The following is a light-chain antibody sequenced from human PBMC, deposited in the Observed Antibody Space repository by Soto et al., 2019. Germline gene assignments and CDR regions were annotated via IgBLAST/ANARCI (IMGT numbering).Light chain of an antibody. J-gene: IGKJ2*01. V-gene: IGKV3D-15*01. Sequence: EVVMTQSPATLSVSPGERATLSCRASQTIGSNLAWYQQKPGQAPRLLIYGTSTRATGIPARFSGSGSGTEFTLTISSLQSEDFVVYYCQQYNDWPYTFGQGTKLEIK. CDR2: GTS. CDR3: QQYNDWPYT. CDR1: QTIGSN.